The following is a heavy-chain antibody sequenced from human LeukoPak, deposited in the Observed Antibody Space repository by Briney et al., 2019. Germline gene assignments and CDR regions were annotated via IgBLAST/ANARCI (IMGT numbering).Heavy chain of an antibody. D-gene: IGHD2-2*03. Sequence: NPSETLSLTCAVYGGSFSGYYWSWIRQPPGKGLEWIGEINHSGSTNYNPSLKSRVTISVDTSKNQFSLKLSSVTAADTAVYYCARGGGGYCSSTSCQPFDYWGQGTLVTVSS. CDR3: ARGGGGYCSSTSCQPFDY. CDR2: INHSGST. V-gene: IGHV4-34*01. CDR1: GGSFSGYY. J-gene: IGHJ4*02.